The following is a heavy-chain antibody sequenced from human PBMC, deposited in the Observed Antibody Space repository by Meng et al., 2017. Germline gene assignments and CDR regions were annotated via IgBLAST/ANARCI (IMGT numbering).Heavy chain of an antibody. CDR2: IYHSGST. CDR1: GYSISSGYY. V-gene: IGHV4-38-2*02. D-gene: IGHD3-22*01. Sequence: SETLSLTCTVSGYSISSGYYWGWIRQPPGKGLEWIGSIYHSGSTYYNPSLKSRVTISVDTSKNQFSLKLSSVTAADTAVYYCARTYYYDSSGYYVLRGDAFDIWGQGTMVTVSS. CDR3: ARTYYYDSSGYYVLRGDAFDI. J-gene: IGHJ3*02.